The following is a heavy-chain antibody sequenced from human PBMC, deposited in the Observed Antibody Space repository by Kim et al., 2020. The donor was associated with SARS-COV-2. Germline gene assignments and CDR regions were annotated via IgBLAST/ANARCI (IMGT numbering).Heavy chain of an antibody. CDR3: ARGWYGGSCHGADHKFDY. D-gene: IGHD1-26*01. J-gene: IGHJ4*02. V-gene: IGHV3-21*04. CDR1: GFTFSDYS. CDR2: ISSAGICI. Sequence: GGSLRLSCTTSGFTFSDYSMNWVRQAPGKGLEWVASISSAGICIFYSDSVKGRFTISRDNAKNSLYLQMNSLRAEDTAIYYCARGWYGGSCHGADHKFDYWGQGILVTVSS.